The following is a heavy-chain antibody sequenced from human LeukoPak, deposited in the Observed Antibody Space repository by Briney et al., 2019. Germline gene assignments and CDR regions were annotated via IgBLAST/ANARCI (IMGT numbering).Heavy chain of an antibody. CDR2: IKQDGSEK. J-gene: IGHJ5*02. Sequence: GGSLRLSCAASGFTFSSYWMSWVRQAPGRGLEWVANIKQDGSEKYYVDSVKGRFTISRDNAKNSLYLQMNSLRAEDTAVYYCARGHDSSGSWFDPWGQGTLVTVSS. D-gene: IGHD3-22*01. V-gene: IGHV3-7*01. CDR3: ARGHDSSGSWFDP. CDR1: GFTFSSYW.